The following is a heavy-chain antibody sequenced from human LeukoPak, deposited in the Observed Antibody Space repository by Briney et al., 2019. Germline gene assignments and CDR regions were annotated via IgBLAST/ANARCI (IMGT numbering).Heavy chain of an antibody. D-gene: IGHD3-10*01. J-gene: IGHJ4*02. Sequence: SETLSLTCTVSDGSISDYHWVWIRQPPGKGLEWIGYIYYSGTTYYNPSLKSRVTISVDTSKNQFSLKLTSVTAADTAVYFCARGPYGSGSYYWGQGTLVTVSS. CDR2: IYYSGTT. CDR1: DGSISDYH. V-gene: IGHV4-30-4*01. CDR3: ARGPYGSGSYY.